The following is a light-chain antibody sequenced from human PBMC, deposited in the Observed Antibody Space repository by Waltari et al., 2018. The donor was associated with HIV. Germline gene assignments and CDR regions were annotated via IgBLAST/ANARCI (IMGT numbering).Light chain of an antibody. Sequence: DIQMTKYPASLSAPVDDRVTITCRASQSVSNFLNWYQQKPGLAPKLLMYTASSLQSGVPSRFSGSGSGTDFTLTISSLQPEDFATYYCQQSYSNPRTFGQGTKVEIK. V-gene: IGKV1-39*01. J-gene: IGKJ1*01. CDR2: TAS. CDR1: QSVSNF. CDR3: QQSYSNPRT.